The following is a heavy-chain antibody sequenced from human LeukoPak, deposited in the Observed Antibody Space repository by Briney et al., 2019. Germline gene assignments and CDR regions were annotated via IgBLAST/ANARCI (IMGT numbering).Heavy chain of an antibody. V-gene: IGHV1-2*02. Sequence: ASVKVSCKASGYTFTGYYMHWVRQAPGQGLEWMGWINPNSGGTNYAQKFQGRVTMTRDTSISTAYMELSRLRSDDTAVYYCARDLGYCSNGVCYNPSFDYWGQGSLVTVSS. CDR2: INPNSGGT. CDR3: ARDLGYCSNGVCYNPSFDY. J-gene: IGHJ4*02. D-gene: IGHD2-8*01. CDR1: GYTFTGYY.